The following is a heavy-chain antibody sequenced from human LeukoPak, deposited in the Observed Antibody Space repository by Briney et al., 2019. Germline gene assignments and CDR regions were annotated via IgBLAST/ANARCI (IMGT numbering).Heavy chain of an antibody. CDR3: ARGSYSYGDK. CDR1: GGSISSYY. D-gene: IGHD5-18*01. V-gene: IGHV4-59*01. CDR2: IYYSGST. Sequence: SETLSLTCTVSGGSISSYYRSWIRQPPGKGLEWIGYIYYSGSTNYNPSLKSRVTISVDTSKNQFSLKLSSVTAADTAVYYCARGSYSYGDKWGQGTLVTVSS. J-gene: IGHJ4*02.